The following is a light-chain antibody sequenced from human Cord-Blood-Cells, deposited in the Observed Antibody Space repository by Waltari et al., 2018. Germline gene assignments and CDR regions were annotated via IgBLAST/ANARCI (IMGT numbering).Light chain of an antibody. CDR2: GKN. V-gene: IGLV3-19*01. CDR1: SLRSYY. Sequence: SSELTQDPAVSVALGQTVRLTCQGDSLRSYYASWYQQKPGQAPVLVIYGKNNRPSGIPDRCSGSSSGNTASLTITGAQAEDEADYYCNSRDSSGNQLVFGGGTKLTVL. CDR3: NSRDSSGNQLV. J-gene: IGLJ3*02.